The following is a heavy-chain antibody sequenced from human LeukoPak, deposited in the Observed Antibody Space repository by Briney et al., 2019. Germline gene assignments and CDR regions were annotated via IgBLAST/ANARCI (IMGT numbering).Heavy chain of an antibody. Sequence: SETLSLTCTVSGGSISSSSYYWGWIRQPPGKGLEWIGSIYYSGSTYYNPSLKSRVTISVDTSKNQFSLKLSSVTAADTAVYYCARGRNWNYLSYFDYWGQGTLVTVSS. CDR2: IYYSGST. CDR1: GGSISSSSYY. D-gene: IGHD1-7*01. CDR3: ARGRNWNYLSYFDY. V-gene: IGHV4-39*07. J-gene: IGHJ4*02.